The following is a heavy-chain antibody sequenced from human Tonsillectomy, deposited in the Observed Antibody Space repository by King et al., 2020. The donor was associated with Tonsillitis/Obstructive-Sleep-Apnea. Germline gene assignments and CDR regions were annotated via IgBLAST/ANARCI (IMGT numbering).Heavy chain of an antibody. CDR1: GYTFTSYG. CDR2: ISAYNGNT. D-gene: IGHD3-3*01. CDR3: AREGTPASYYDFWSGYYTGIIGPGEYFDY. J-gene: IGHJ4*02. V-gene: IGHV1-18*01. Sequence: HVQLVESGAEVKKPGASVKVSCKASGYTFTSYGISWVRQAPGQGLEWMGWISAYNGNTNYAQKLQGRVTMTTDTSTSTAYMELRSLRSDDTAVYYCAREGTPASYYDFWSGYYTGIIGPGEYFDYWGQGTLVTVSS.